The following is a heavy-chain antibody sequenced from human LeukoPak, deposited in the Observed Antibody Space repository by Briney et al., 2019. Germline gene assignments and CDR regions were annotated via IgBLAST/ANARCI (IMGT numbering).Heavy chain of an antibody. CDR3: ARGPPSEVYYFDY. V-gene: IGHV4-59*01. D-gene: IGHD1-14*01. Sequence: SETLSLTCTVSGGSISSYYWSWIRQPPGKGLEWIWYIYYSGSTNYNPSLKSRVTISVDTSKNQFSLKLSSVTAADTAVYYCARGPPSEVYYFDYWGQGTLVTVSS. CDR2: IYYSGST. J-gene: IGHJ4*02. CDR1: GGSISSYY.